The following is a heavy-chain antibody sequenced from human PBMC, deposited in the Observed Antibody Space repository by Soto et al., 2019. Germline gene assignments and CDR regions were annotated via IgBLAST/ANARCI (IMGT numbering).Heavy chain of an antibody. J-gene: IGHJ4*02. CDR1: GYSFASHW. V-gene: IGHV5-51*01. CDR2: IYPGDSDT. CDR3: ARYSGSYWHYLDF. D-gene: IGHD1-26*01. Sequence: VESLKLSCNGSGYSFASHWVAWVRQMPEKGLEWIGTIYPGDSDTKYSSAFRGHVTISADTSVSTAYLQWRSLEATDSAIYYCARYSGSYWHYLDFWGQGTLVTVSS.